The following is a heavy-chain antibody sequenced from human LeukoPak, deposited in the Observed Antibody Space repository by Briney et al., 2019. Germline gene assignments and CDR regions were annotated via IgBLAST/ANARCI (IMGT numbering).Heavy chain of an antibody. CDR1: GGSISSYY. Sequence: SETLSLTCTVSGGSISSYYWSWIRQPPGKGLEWIGYIYYSGSTNYNPSLKSRVTISVDTSKNQFSLKLSSVTAADTAVYYCARVTYSSSSMSLDAFDIWGQGTMVTVPS. CDR3: ARVTYSSSSMSLDAFDI. D-gene: IGHD6-6*01. CDR2: IYYSGST. J-gene: IGHJ3*02. V-gene: IGHV4-59*08.